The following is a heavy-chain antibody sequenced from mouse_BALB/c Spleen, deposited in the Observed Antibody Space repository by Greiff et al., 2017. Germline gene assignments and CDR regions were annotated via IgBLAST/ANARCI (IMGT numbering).Heavy chain of an antibody. CDR2: ISSGGGNT. CDR1: GFTFSSYT. Sequence: EVQGVESGGGLVKPGGSLKLSCAASGFTFSSYTMSWVRQTPEKRLEWVATISSGGGNTYYPDSVKGRFTISRDNAKNNLYLQMSSLRSEDTALYYCARWRYDEGYYFDYWGQGTTLTVSS. V-gene: IGHV5-9*03. J-gene: IGHJ2*01. D-gene: IGHD2-14*01. CDR3: ARWRYDEGYYFDY.